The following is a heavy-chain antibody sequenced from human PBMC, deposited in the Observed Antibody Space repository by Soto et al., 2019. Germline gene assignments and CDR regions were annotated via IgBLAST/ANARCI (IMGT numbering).Heavy chain of an antibody. V-gene: IGHV1-69*13. D-gene: IGHD4-17*01. CDR2: IIPIFGTA. Sequence: SVKVSCKASGGTFSSYAISWVRQAPGQGLEWMGGIIPIFGTANYAQKFQGRVTITADESTSTAYMELSSLRSEDTAVYYCARRLRYDYYYYCMDVWGQGTTVTVSS. J-gene: IGHJ6*02. CDR1: GGTFSSYA. CDR3: ARRLRYDYYYYCMDV.